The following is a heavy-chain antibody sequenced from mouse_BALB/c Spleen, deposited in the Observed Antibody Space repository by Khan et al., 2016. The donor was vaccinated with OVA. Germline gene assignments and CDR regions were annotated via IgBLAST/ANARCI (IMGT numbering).Heavy chain of an antibody. Sequence: QVQLKQSGAELVKPGASVKLSCKASGYTFSSYWMHWVKQRPGQGLEWIGEIDPSDSHTNYNQKFKGKATLNVDKSSSTAYMHLSSLTSEDSAVYYCARSYYYGSSTWFAYWGQGTLVTLSA. CDR2: IDPSDSHT. D-gene: IGHD1-1*01. CDR3: ARSYYYGSSTWFAY. CDR1: GYTFSSYW. J-gene: IGHJ3*01. V-gene: IGHV1-69*02.